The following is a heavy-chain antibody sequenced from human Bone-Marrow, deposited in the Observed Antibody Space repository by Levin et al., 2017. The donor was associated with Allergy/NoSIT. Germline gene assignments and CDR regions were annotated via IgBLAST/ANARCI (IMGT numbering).Heavy chain of an antibody. D-gene: IGHD6-19*01. CDR2: ISGSGGDT. J-gene: IGHJ2*01. V-gene: IGHV3-23*01. CDR3: ANHWDSSGWFSYFDL. CDR1: GFTFSTYD. Sequence: GGSLRLSCAASGFTFSTYDMSWVRQAPGRGLEWVSAISGSGGDTYYADSVKGRFTISRDDSMNTLYLQMNSLRAEDTAVYYCANHWDSSGWFSYFDLWGRGTLVSVSS.